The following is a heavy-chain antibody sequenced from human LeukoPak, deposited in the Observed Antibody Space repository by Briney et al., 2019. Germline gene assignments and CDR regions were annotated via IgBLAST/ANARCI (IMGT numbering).Heavy chain of an antibody. CDR2: ICGSGVGGNT. Sequence: PGGSLRLACAASGFTFSNYAMSWVRQAPGQGLEWVSGICGSGVGGNTFYVDSVKGRFTISRDDSKNTLYLQMNSLRAEDTAVYYCAKRISAYGYHFDYWGQGTLVTVSS. V-gene: IGHV3-23*01. CDR1: GFTFSNYA. D-gene: IGHD5-12*01. J-gene: IGHJ4*02. CDR3: AKRISAYGYHFDY.